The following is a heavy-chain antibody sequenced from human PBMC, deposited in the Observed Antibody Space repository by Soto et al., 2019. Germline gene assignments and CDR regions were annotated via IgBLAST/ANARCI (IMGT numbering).Heavy chain of an antibody. V-gene: IGHV3-74*01. J-gene: IGHJ4*02. D-gene: IGHD2-2*01. CDR2: INSDGSST. Sequence: PGGSLRLSCAASGFTFSSYWMHWVRQAPGKGLVWVSRINSDGSSTSYADSVKGRFTISRDNAKNTLFLQMYSLRAEDTAFYYCARDRGYCSSTSCSQFGYWGQGTLVTVSS. CDR1: GFTFSSYW. CDR3: ARDRGYCSSTSCSQFGY.